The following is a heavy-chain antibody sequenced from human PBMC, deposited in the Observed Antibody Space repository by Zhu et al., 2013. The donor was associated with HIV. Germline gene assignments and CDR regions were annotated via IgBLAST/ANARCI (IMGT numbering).Heavy chain of an antibody. CDR3: ARDLRGSGGSCYSH. Sequence: QVQLVQSGAEVKKPGSSVKVSCKASGGTFSSYTISWVRQAPGQGLEWMGRIIPILGIANYAQKFQGRVTITADKSTSTAYMELSSLRSEDTAVYYCARDLRGSGGSCYSHWGQGTLVTVSS. J-gene: IGHJ4*02. D-gene: IGHD2-15*01. V-gene: IGHV1-69*08. CDR2: IIPILGIA. CDR1: GGTFSSYT.